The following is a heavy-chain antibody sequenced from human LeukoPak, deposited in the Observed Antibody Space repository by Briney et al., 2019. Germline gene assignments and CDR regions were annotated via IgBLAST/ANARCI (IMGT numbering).Heavy chain of an antibody. CDR1: GYTFTDYY. CDR3: ARLYSQELDLLLLIGYYDY. CDR2: INPNSGDT. Sequence: ASVKVSCKASGYTFTDYYMHWVRQAPGQGLEWMGWINPNSGDTNSAHKFQGRVTMTRDTSISTAYMELSGLTSDDTAIYYCARLYSQELDLLLLIGYYDYWGQGTLVTVSS. D-gene: IGHD2-15*01. V-gene: IGHV1-2*07. J-gene: IGHJ4*02.